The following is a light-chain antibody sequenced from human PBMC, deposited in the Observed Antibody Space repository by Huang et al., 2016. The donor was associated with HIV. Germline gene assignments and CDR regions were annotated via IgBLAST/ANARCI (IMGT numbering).Light chain of an antibody. J-gene: IGKJ2*01. CDR2: GAS. CDR1: QSVATN. V-gene: IGKV3-15*01. Sequence: EIIMTQSPATLSLSPGEGASLSCRANQSVATNLAWYLHRPGQSPRILIFGASTRASGLQGRFRGSGSGKQFTLTVSGLKSEDLAVYYGQQYNNWQYTFGKGTKRRS. CDR3: QQYNNWQYT.